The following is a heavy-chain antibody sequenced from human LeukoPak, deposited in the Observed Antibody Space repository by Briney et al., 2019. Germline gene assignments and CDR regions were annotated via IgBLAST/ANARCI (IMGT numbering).Heavy chain of an antibody. D-gene: IGHD2-15*01. Sequence: GGSMRLSCAASGLAFSAYKMHWVRQAPRKGLAWVSRISTDGYTTDYADFVQGRFTASRDNTKNTWSLEMNSLRAEDTAVYYCVVGGSPGYWGQGTLVTVSS. CDR3: VVGGSPGY. J-gene: IGHJ4*02. V-gene: IGHV3-74*01. CDR2: ISTDGYTT. CDR1: GLAFSAYK.